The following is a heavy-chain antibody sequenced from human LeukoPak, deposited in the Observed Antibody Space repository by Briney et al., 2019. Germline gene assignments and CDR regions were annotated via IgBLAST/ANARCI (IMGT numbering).Heavy chain of an antibody. J-gene: IGHJ4*02. D-gene: IGHD2-8*01. Sequence: GGSLRLSCSASGFTVNNNDMSWGRQAPGKGLEWVSVIFSGGSTNYADSVKGRLTISRDNSKNTLYLQMNSLRAEDTAVYYCARGGSTRYCTSNVCHYFDYWGQGTLVTVSS. CDR2: IFSGGST. CDR3: ARGGSTRYCTSNVCHYFDY. CDR1: GFTVNNND. V-gene: IGHV3-66*01.